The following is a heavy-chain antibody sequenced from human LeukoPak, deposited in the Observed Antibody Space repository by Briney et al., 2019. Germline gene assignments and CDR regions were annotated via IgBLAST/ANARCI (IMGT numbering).Heavy chain of an antibody. CDR1: GYTSTNYG. J-gene: IGHJ4*02. CDR2: ISAYNGNT. Sequence: GASVKVSCKASGYTSTNYGISWVRQAPGQGLEWMGWISAYNGNTNYAQKLQGRVTMTTNTSTSTAYMELRSLRSDDTAVYYCARGGIYEQWLVKLDYWGQGTLVTVSS. V-gene: IGHV1-18*01. CDR3: ARGGIYEQWLVKLDY. D-gene: IGHD6-19*01.